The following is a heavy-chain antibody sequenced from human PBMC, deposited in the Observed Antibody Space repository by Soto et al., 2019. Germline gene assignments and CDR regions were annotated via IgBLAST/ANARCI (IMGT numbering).Heavy chain of an antibody. J-gene: IGHJ6*02. CDR2: ISSSSSYI. CDR1: GFTFSSYN. Sequence: VGSLRLSCAASGFTFSSYNMNWVRQAPGKGLEWVSSISSSSSYIYYADSVKGRFTISRDNAKNALYLQMNSLRVEDTAVYYCARDQYYDFWSGYYTAYGMDVWGQGTTVTVS. V-gene: IGHV3-21*01. CDR3: ARDQYYDFWSGYYTAYGMDV. D-gene: IGHD3-3*01.